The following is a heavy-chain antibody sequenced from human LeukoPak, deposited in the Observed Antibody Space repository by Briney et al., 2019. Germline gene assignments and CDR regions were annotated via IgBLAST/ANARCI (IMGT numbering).Heavy chain of an antibody. D-gene: IGHD6-13*01. CDR3: VKDIGGYSSSWYRGVDAFDI. CDR1: GFAFDDYA. J-gene: IGHJ3*02. Sequence: GGSLRLSCAASGFAFDDYAMHWVRQAPGKGLEWVSGISWNSGSIGYADSVKGRFTISRDNTKNSLYLQMNSLRAEDTALYYCVKDIGGYSSSWYRGVDAFDIRGQGTMVTVSS. CDR2: ISWNSGSI. V-gene: IGHV3-9*01.